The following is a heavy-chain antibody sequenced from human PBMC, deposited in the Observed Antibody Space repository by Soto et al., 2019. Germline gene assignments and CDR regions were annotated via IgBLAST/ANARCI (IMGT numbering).Heavy chain of an antibody. D-gene: IGHD6-13*01. CDR1: GGSISRSSYY. J-gene: IGHJ6*03. V-gene: IGHV4-39*01. CDR2: IYYSGST. Sequence: SETLSLTCNVSGGSISRSSYYWGWIRQPPGKGLEWIGSIYYSGSTYYNPSLKSRVTIFVDTSKNQFSLKLSSVTAADTAVYYCARHSGTAAAFYYYYDYMDVWGKGTTVTVSS. CDR3: ARHSGTAAAFYYYYDYMDV.